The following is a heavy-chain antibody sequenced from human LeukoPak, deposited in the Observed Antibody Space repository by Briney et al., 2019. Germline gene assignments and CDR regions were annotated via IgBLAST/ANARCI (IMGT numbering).Heavy chain of an antibody. CDR1: GGSISSYY. CDR3: ASYSSSWSLNRYFQH. V-gene: IGHV4-59*12. J-gene: IGHJ1*01. Sequence: SETLSLTCTVSGGSISSYYWSWIRQPPGKGLEWIGYIYHIGNTYYNPSLKSRVTISVDRSRNQFSLKLSSVTAADTAMYYCASYSSSWSLNRYFQHWGQGTLVTVSS. D-gene: IGHD6-13*01. CDR2: IYHIGNT.